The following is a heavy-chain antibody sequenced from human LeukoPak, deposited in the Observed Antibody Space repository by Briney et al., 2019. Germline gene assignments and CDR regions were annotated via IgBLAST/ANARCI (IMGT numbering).Heavy chain of an antibody. D-gene: IGHD1-26*01. J-gene: IGHJ4*02. CDR2: IRYDESNK. V-gene: IGHV3-30*02. CDR1: GFAFSRYG. CDR3: AKDSPLGVTRGFDY. Sequence: GGSLRLSCAASGFAFSRYGMHWVRQAPGKGLECVAYIRYDESNKLYADSVKGRFTISRDNSKNTLYLQMISLRTEDTAVYYCAKDSPLGVTRGFDYWGQGTLVTVSS.